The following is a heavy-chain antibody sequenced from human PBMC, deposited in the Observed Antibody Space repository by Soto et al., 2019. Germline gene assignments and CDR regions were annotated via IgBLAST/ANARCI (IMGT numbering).Heavy chain of an antibody. CDR2: VYYSGST. J-gene: IGHJ6*02. CDR1: GGSISSYY. CDR3: ARGPIVRGTRYDMDV. D-gene: IGHD3-10*01. V-gene: IGHV4-59*01. Sequence: SETLSLTCTVSGGSISSYYWSWIRQPPGKGLEWIGYVYYSGSTNYNPSLKSRVTISIDTSKSQFSLKLSSVTAADTAVYYCARGPIVRGTRYDMDVWGQGTTVTVSS.